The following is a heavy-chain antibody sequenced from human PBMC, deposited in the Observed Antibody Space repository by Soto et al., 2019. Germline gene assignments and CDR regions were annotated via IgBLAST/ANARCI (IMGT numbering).Heavy chain of an antibody. D-gene: IGHD3-3*01. V-gene: IGHV1-24*01. CDR2: FDPEDGET. CDR1: GYTLTELS. Sequence: GASVKVSCKVSGYTLTELSMHWVRQAPGKGLERMGGFDPEDGETIYAQKFQGRVTMTEDTSTDTAYMELSSLRSEDTAVYYCATPIFGVVRSAFDIWGQGTMVTVSS. CDR3: ATPIFGVVRSAFDI. J-gene: IGHJ3*02.